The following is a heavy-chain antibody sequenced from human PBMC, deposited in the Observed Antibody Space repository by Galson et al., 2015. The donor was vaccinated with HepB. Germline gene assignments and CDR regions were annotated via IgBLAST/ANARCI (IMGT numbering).Heavy chain of an antibody. CDR2: ISYDGSNK. D-gene: IGHD6-6*01. CDR1: GFTFSSYA. V-gene: IGHV3-30-3*01. CDR3: ARSYSSSPFGLGY. Sequence: SLRLSCAASGFTFSSYAMHWVRQAPGKGLEWVAVISYDGSNKYYADSVKGRFTISRDNSKNTLYLQMNSLRAEDTAVYYCARSYSSSPFGLGYWGQGTLVTVSS. J-gene: IGHJ4*02.